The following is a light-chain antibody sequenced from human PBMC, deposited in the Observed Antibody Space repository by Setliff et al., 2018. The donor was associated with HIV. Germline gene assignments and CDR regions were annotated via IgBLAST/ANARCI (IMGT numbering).Light chain of an antibody. J-gene: IGLJ1*01. CDR1: SSDVGGYNY. CDR2: DVS. V-gene: IGLV2-14*03. CDR3: SSYTRRTPLYV. Sequence: QSVLTQPASVSGSPGQSITISCTGTSSDVGGYNYVSWYQQNPGKAPQLIIYDVSNRPSGVSNRFSGSKSGNTASLTISGLQAEDEADYYCSSYTRRTPLYVFGTGTKVTVL.